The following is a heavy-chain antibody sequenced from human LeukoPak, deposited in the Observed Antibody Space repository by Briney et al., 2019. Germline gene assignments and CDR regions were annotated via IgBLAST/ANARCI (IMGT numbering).Heavy chain of an antibody. CDR1: GFSLSSYW. CDR2: INSDGSTT. J-gene: IGHJ4*02. D-gene: IGHD6-13*01. V-gene: IGHV3-74*01. Sequence: PGGSLRLSCAASGFSLSSYWMHWVRQAPGKGLVWVSRINSDGSTTTYADSVKGRFTISRDNATNTLYLQMSSLRAEDTAVYYCGRGGAAAVFDYWGQGTLVTVSS. CDR3: GRGGAAAVFDY.